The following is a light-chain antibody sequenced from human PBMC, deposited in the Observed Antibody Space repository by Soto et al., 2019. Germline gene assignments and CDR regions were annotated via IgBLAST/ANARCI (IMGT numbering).Light chain of an antibody. Sequence: EIVLTQSPGTLSLSPGERATLSCRASQSVSSSYLAWYQQKPGQAPRLLIYGASSRATGIPDRFSGSGSGTDFTLTISRLEPEDFAVDYCQQYGSSALTFGGVTKVESK. V-gene: IGKV3-20*01. CDR3: QQYGSSALT. CDR2: GAS. J-gene: IGKJ4*01. CDR1: QSVSSSY.